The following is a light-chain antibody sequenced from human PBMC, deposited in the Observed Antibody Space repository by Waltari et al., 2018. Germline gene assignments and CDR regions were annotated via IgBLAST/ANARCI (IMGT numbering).Light chain of an antibody. J-gene: IGLJ3*02. V-gene: IGLV2-14*01. Sequence: QSALTQPASVSGSPGQSITISCTGTSSDVGGYHYVSWYQQHPGKAPKLMIYDVSKRPSGVSNRFSGSKSCNPASLTISGLQAEDEADYYCSSYTSSSPHWVFGGGTKLTVL. CDR3: SSYTSSSPHWV. CDR1: SSDVGGYHY. CDR2: DVS.